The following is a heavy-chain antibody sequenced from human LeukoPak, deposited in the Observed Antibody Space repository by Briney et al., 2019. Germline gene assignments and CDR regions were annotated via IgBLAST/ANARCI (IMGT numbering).Heavy chain of an antibody. V-gene: IGHV3-21*06. Sequence: GGSLRLSCAPSGFTFSSYTMNWVRQAPGKGLEWVSSISSSSSYMYYADSVKGRFTISRDNAKNSLCLQMNSLRAEDTAVYYCARDRDVPAIGMDVWGQGTTVTVSS. CDR3: ARDRDVPAIGMDV. CDR1: GFTFSSYT. J-gene: IGHJ6*02. CDR2: ISSSSSYM.